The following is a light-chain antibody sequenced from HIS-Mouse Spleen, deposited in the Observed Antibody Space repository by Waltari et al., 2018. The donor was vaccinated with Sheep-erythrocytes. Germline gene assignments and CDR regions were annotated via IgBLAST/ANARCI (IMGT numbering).Light chain of an antibody. CDR1: SSAVGGYTY. Sequence: QSALTQPPSASGSPGQSVTIPCTGTSSAVGGYTYVSWYQQHPGKAPKLTIYEVSKRPSGVPDRFSGSKSGNTASLTVSGLQAEDEADYYCSSYAGSNNFVFGTGTKVTVL. CDR2: EVS. J-gene: IGLJ1*01. V-gene: IGLV2-8*01. CDR3: SSYAGSNNFV.